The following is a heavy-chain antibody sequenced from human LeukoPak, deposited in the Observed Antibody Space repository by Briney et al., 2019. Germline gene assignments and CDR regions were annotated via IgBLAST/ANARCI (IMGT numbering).Heavy chain of an antibody. CDR1: GGSFSGYY. CDR2: ICNGRTT. CDR3: ARHFSEDGYNAAPFQH. V-gene: IGHV4-34*01. Sequence: SETLSLTCAVYGGSFSGYYWSWIRQPPGKGLEWIGSICNGRTTYYNPSLKGRVTMSIDTSKNQFSLKLTSVTAADTAVYYCARHFSEDGYNAAPFQHWGQGTLVTVSS. D-gene: IGHD5-24*01. J-gene: IGHJ1*01.